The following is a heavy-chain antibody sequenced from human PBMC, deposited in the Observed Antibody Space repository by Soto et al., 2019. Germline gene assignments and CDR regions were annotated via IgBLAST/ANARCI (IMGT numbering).Heavy chain of an antibody. CDR1: GFTFSSYA. J-gene: IGHJ6*04. Sequence: PGGSLRLSCAASGFTFSSYAMGWVRQAPGKGLEWVSAISGSGGSTYYADSVKGRFTISRDNSKNTLYLQMNSLRAEDTAVYYCAKKLWSGYLVLPCVWGKGTTVTVSS. D-gene: IGHD3-3*01. CDR3: AKKLWSGYLVLPCV. CDR2: ISGSGGST. V-gene: IGHV3-23*01.